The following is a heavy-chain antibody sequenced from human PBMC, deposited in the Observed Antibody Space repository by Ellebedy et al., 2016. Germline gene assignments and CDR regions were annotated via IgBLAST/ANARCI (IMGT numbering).Heavy chain of an antibody. CDR1: GGTFSSYA. D-gene: IGHD4-23*01. J-gene: IGHJ4*02. CDR2: IIPIFGTA. CDR3: ASSAPGRSVVTTFDY. Sequence: SVKVSCXASGGTFSSYAISWVRQAPGQGLEWMGGIIPIFGTANYAQKFQGRVTITADKSTSTAYMELSSLRSEDTAVYYCASSAPGRSVVTTFDYWGQGTLVTVSS. V-gene: IGHV1-69*06.